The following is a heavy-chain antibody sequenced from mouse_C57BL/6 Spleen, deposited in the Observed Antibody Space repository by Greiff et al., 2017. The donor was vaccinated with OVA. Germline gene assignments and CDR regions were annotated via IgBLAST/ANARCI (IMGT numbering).Heavy chain of an antibody. CDR3: AREGYGSSLAWFAY. CDR2: IWTGGGT. J-gene: IGHJ3*01. Sequence: VKVVESGPGLVAPSQSLSITCTVSGFSLTSYAISWVRQPPGKGLEWLGVIWTGGGTNSNSALKSRLSISKDNSKSQVFLKMNRLQTDDTARYYCAREGYGSSLAWFAYWGQGTLVTVSA. D-gene: IGHD1-1*01. CDR1: GFSLTSYA. V-gene: IGHV2-9-1*01.